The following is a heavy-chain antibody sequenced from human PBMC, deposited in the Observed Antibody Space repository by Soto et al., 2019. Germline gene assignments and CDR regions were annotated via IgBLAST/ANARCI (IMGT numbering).Heavy chain of an antibody. CDR1: GGSFSSYA. Sequence: SVEVSCTSSGGSFSSYAITWVRQAPGQGLEWMGGIIPIFGTANYAQKFQGRVTITADKSTSTAYMELSSLRSEDTAVYYCARATSDSGSYYLPAYYFDYWGQGTLVTVSS. J-gene: IGHJ4*02. CDR3: ARATSDSGSYYLPAYYFDY. CDR2: IIPIFGTA. D-gene: IGHD1-26*01. V-gene: IGHV1-69*06.